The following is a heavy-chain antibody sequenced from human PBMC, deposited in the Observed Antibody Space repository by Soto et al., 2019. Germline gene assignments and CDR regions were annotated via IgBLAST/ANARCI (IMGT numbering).Heavy chain of an antibody. CDR1: GYTFTSYA. CDR3: ARDRSESRGVWLWFNP. CDR2: INAGNGNT. D-gene: IGHD5-12*01. V-gene: IGHV1-3*01. Sequence: GPSVKVSCKASGYTFTSYAMHWVRQAPGQRLEWMGWINAGNGNTKYSQKFQGRVTITRDTSASTAYMELSSLRSEDTAVYYCARDRSESRGVWLWFNPWGQGTLVTVSS. J-gene: IGHJ5*02.